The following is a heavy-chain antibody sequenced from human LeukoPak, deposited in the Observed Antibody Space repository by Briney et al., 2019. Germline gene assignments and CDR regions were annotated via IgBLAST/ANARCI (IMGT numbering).Heavy chain of an antibody. CDR3: ARFGVVPAANAFDI. V-gene: IGHV1-8*03. CDR2: MNPNSGNT. CDR1: GYTFTSYD. D-gene: IGHD2-2*01. Sequence: ASVKVSCKASGYTFTSYDINWVRQATGQGLEWMGWMNPNSGNTGYAQKFQGRVTITRNTSISTAYMELSSLRSEDTAVYYCARFGVVPAANAFDIWGQGTMVTVSS. J-gene: IGHJ3*02.